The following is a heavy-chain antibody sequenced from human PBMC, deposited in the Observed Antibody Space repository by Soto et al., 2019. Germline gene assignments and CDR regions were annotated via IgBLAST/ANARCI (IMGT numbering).Heavy chain of an antibody. D-gene: IGHD1-1*01. CDR1: GGFVSSGSYY. Sequence: QVQLQQWGAGLLKPSETLSLTCAVYGGFVSSGSYYWSWIRKPPGKGLVWIGEMSHSGGPHFNPALKRRAPISVDTSKNQFSLKVASATAADTALYYCARVAGGTATTVVDAFDIWGPGTMVTVSS. V-gene: IGHV4-34*01. CDR2: MSHSGGP. CDR3: ARVAGGTATTVVDAFDI. J-gene: IGHJ3*02.